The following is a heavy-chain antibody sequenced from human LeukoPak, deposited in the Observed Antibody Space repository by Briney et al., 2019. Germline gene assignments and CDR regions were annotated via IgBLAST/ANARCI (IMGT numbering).Heavy chain of an antibody. CDR2: IYTSGST. Sequence: SQTLSLTCTVSGGSISSGSYYWSWIRQPAGKGLEWIGRIYTSGSTNYNPSLKSRVTISVDTSKNQFSLKLSSVTAADTAVYCCARDHYDFPNWFDPWGQGTLVTVSS. V-gene: IGHV4-61*02. CDR3: ARDHYDFPNWFDP. CDR1: GGSISSGSYY. D-gene: IGHD3-3*01. J-gene: IGHJ5*02.